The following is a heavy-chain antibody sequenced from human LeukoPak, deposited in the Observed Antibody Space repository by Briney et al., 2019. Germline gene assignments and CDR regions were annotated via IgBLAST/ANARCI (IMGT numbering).Heavy chain of an antibody. V-gene: IGHV3-23*01. Sequence: GGSLRLSCAASGFTFSSYAMSWVRQAPGKGLEWVSAISGSGGSTYYADSVKGRFTISRDNSKNTMYLQMNSLRAEDTAVYYCAKINVVTPEYFQHWGQGTLVTVSS. CDR2: ISGSGGST. J-gene: IGHJ1*01. CDR1: GFTFSSYA. CDR3: AKINVVTPEYFQH. D-gene: IGHD3-22*01.